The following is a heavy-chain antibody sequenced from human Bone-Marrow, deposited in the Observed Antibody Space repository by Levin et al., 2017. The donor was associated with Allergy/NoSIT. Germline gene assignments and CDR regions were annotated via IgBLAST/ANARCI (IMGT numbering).Heavy chain of an antibody. Sequence: GESLKISCAASGFTFSSYAMSWVRQAPGKGLEWVSAISGSGGSTYYADSVKGRFTISRDNSKNTLYLQMNSLRAEDTAVYYCAKEDVDTAMVVRGWGPNWFDPWGQGTLVTVSS. V-gene: IGHV3-23*01. CDR3: AKEDVDTAMVVRGWGPNWFDP. D-gene: IGHD5-18*01. J-gene: IGHJ5*02. CDR2: ISGSGGST. CDR1: GFTFSSYA.